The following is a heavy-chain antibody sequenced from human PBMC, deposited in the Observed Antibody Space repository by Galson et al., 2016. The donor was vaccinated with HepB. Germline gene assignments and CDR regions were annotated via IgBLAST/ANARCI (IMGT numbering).Heavy chain of an antibody. V-gene: IGHV1-69*04. CDR1: GGTFSSYA. Sequence: SVKVSCKASGGTFSSYAFSWVRQAPGQGLEWMGRIVPILGMSNYAQKFQGRVTITADKSTSTVNMELSSLRSEDTAVYYCARGAVAVAGTLHFYFYGMDVWGQGTTVTVSS. CDR3: ARGAVAVAGTLHFYFYGMDV. D-gene: IGHD6-19*01. J-gene: IGHJ6*02. CDR2: IVPILGMS.